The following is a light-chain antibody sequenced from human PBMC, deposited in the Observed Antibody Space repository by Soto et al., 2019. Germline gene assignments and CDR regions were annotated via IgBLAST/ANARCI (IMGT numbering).Light chain of an antibody. CDR3: CSFAGSPLYV. Sequence: QSVLAQPRSVSGSPGQSVTISCTGTSSDVGGYNYVPWYQQHPGKVPKLMIYDVSKRPSGVPDRFSGSKSGNTASLTISGLQADDEADYYCCSFAGSPLYVFGTGTKVTVL. J-gene: IGLJ1*01. CDR2: DVS. V-gene: IGLV2-11*01. CDR1: SSDVGGYNY.